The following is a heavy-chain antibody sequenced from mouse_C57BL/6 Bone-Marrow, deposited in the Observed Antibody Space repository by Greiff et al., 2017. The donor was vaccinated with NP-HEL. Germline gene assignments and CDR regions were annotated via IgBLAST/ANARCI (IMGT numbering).Heavy chain of an antibody. V-gene: IGHV2-9-1*01. J-gene: IGHJ4*01. CDR3: ARKGDYDGGDAMDY. D-gene: IGHD2-4*01. CDR2: IWTGGGT. Sequence: VKLMESGPGLVAPSQSLSITCTVSGFSLTSYAISWVRQPPGKGLEWLGVIWTGGGTNYNSALKSRLSISKDNSKSQVFLKMNSLQTDDTARYYCARKGDYDGGDAMDYWGQGTSVTVSS. CDR1: GFSLTSYA.